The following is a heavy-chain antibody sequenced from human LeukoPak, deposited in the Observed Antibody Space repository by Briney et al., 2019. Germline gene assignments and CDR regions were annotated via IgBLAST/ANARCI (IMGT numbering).Heavy chain of an antibody. CDR2: IRHDGSHH. J-gene: IGHJ3*01. D-gene: IGHD3-16*01. CDR1: GFGFSSYA. V-gene: IGHV3-30*02. Sequence: SGGSLRLSCAASGFGFSSYAMHWVRQAPGKGLEWVAFIRHDGSHHYHGDSVKGRFTISRDNSKKTLYLEMTSLRPEDTAVYYCAKVRLLGALDDAFDVWGQGTMVTV. CDR3: AKVRLLGALDDAFDV.